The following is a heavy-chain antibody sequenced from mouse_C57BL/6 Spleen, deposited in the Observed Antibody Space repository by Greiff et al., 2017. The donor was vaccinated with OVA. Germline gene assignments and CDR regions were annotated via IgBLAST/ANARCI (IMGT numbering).Heavy chain of an antibody. V-gene: IGHV5-4*01. CDR2: ISDGGSYT. Sequence: EVQGVESGGGLVKPGGSLKLSCAASGFTFSSYAMSWVRQTPETRLEWVATISDGGSYTYYPDYVKGRFTISVDYAKNNLYLQKSQLKSEDTAMYYGARKQGTAQATGAMDYWGQGTSVTVSS. D-gene: IGHD3-2*02. CDR3: ARKQGTAQATGAMDY. J-gene: IGHJ4*01. CDR1: GFTFSSYA.